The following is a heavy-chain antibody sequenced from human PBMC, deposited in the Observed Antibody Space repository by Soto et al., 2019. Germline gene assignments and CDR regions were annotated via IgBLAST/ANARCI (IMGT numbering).Heavy chain of an antibody. V-gene: IGHV1-69*01. CDR2: IIPIFGTA. Sequence: QVPLVQSGAAVKTPGSSVKVSCKASGGTFSRSAISWVRQAPGHGLEWMGGIIPIFGTANYAQKFQGRVTMPADESTSTADMELSSRRSEDTAVYYCAAYSSSWETANDYDYGMDVWGQGTTVTVSS. CDR3: AAYSSSWETANDYDYGMDV. CDR1: GGTFSRSA. D-gene: IGHD6-13*01. J-gene: IGHJ6*02.